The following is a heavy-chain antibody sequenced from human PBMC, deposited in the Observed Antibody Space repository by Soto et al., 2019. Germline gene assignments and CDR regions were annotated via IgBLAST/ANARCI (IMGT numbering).Heavy chain of an antibody. J-gene: IGHJ4*02. CDR1: GGSFSGYF. CDR3: ARPRVVLHQFDY. CDR2: INHSGGT. D-gene: IGHD2-8*01. Sequence: QVQLQQWGAGLLKPSETLSLTCAVYGGSFSGYFWSWIRQPPGKGLEWIGEINHSGGTNHNPSLKSRITISLDTSKNQFSLKLTSVTAADTAVYYCARPRVVLHQFDYWGQGTLVTVSS. V-gene: IGHV4-34*02.